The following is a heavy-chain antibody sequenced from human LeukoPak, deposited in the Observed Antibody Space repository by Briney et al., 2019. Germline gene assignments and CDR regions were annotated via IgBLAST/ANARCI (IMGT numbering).Heavy chain of an antibody. D-gene: IGHD3-22*01. Sequence: SETLSLTCAVSGRSISSGGYSWSWIRQPPGKGLEWIGYIYHSGSTYYNPSLKSRVTISVDTSKNQVSLNLSSVTAADTAVHYCARGRTYYDSSGYYLYFDYWGQGTPVTVSS. CDR2: IYHSGST. J-gene: IGHJ4*02. CDR1: GRSISSGGYS. V-gene: IGHV4-30-2*01. CDR3: ARGRTYYDSSGYYLYFDY.